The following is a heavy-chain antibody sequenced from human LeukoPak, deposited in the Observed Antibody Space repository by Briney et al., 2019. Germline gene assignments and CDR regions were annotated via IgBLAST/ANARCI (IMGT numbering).Heavy chain of an antibody. Sequence: SETLSLTCAVYGGSFSGYYWSWIRQTPGKGLEWIGRIYTSGSTNYNPSLKSRVTMSVDTSKNQFSLKLSSVTAADTAVYYCARDTYYYDSSGYWADYWGQGTLVTVSS. CDR3: ARDTYYYDSSGYWADY. CDR2: IYTSGST. J-gene: IGHJ4*02. D-gene: IGHD3-22*01. CDR1: GGSFSGYY. V-gene: IGHV4-4*07.